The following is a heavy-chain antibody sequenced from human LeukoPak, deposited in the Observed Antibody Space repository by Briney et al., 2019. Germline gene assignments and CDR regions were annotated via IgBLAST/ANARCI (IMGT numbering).Heavy chain of an antibody. D-gene: IGHD2-2*01. J-gene: IGHJ4*02. CDR3: ARASVVPAAYDY. CDR2: IYYSGST. CDR1: GGSISSGGYY. V-gene: IGHV4-31*03. Sequence: PSQTLSLTCTVSGGSISSGGYYWSWIRQHPGKGLEWIGYIYYSGSTYYNPSLKSRVTISVDTSKNQFSLKLSSVTAADTAVYYCARASVVPAAYDYWVQGTLVTVSS.